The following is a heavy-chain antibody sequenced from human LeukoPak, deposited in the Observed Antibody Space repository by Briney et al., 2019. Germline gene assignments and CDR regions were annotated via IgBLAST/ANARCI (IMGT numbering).Heavy chain of an antibody. CDR3: ARDWLVVQPYIMDV. CDR2: ISYSGYT. D-gene: IGHD2-2*01. CDR1: GVAISSHY. J-gene: IGHJ6*02. V-gene: IGHV4-59*11. Sequence: KTSETLSLICTVSGVAISSHYWSWTRQPPGGGLEWIGYISYSGYTNYNPSLKSRVTISLDTSKNQFSLKLSSVTAADTAVYYCARDWLVVQPYIMDVWGQGTTVTVSS.